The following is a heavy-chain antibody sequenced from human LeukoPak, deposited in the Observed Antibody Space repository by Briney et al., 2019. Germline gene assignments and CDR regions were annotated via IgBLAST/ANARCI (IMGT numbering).Heavy chain of an antibody. V-gene: IGHV4-59*01. Sequence: SETLSLTCAVYGGSFSGYYWSWIRQPPGKGLEWIGYIYYGGSTNYNPSLKSRVTISVDTSKNQFSLKLSSVTAADTAVYYCARIPITLVRGGFWFDPWGQGTLVTVSS. D-gene: IGHD3-10*01. CDR1: GGSFSGYY. CDR3: ARIPITLVRGGFWFDP. CDR2: IYYGGST. J-gene: IGHJ5*02.